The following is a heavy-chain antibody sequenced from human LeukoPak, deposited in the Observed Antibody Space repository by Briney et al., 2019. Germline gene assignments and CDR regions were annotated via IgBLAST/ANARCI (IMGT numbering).Heavy chain of an antibody. Sequence: RRASVTVSCKASGYTFTGYYMHWVRQAPGQGLEWMGIINPSGGSTTNAQKFQGRVIMTRDMSTSTVYMALSSLRSEDTAVYFCARYGHSPFFDYWGQGTLVIVSS. CDR2: INPSGGST. CDR1: GYTFTGYY. D-gene: IGHD4-17*01. CDR3: ARYGHSPFFDY. J-gene: IGHJ4*02. V-gene: IGHV1-46*01.